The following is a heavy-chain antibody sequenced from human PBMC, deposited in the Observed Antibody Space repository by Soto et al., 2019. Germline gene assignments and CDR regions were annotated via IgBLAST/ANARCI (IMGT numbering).Heavy chain of an antibody. CDR1: GGSTSSDNY. CDR3: AREGGESSDGLCYFVS. Sequence: SENLSLTSTVYGGSTSSDNYWSWIRQPQGKGLEWIGHIYYSGNTDYNPSLKSRLAISIYTSKNQFSLKLSSVTAADTAVYFCAREGGESSDGLCYFVSWGQGSLVTVST. V-gene: IGHV4-30-4*01. J-gene: IGHJ4*02. D-gene: IGHD3-16*01. CDR2: IYYSGNT.